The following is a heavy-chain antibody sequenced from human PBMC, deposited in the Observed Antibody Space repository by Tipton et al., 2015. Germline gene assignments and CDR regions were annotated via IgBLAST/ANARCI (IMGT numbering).Heavy chain of an antibody. V-gene: IGHV4-39*02. Sequence: TLSLTCSVSSDSISKYYWSWIRQPPGKGLERIGSISYSGDMYYNPSLKSRVAMSVDTSNNHFSLRLTSLTASDTAVYYCASLLLYGDYVHGLGYWGRGTLVTVSS. CDR3: ASLLLYGDYVHGLGY. CDR1: SDSISKYY. CDR2: ISYSGDM. J-gene: IGHJ4*02. D-gene: IGHD4-17*01.